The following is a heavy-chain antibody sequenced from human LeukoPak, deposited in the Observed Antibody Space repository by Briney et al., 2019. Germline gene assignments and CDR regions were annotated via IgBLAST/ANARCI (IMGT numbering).Heavy chain of an antibody. CDR3: AKAHGYCSSTSCNTYYYYYGMDV. CDR1: GFTFDDYA. CDR2: ISWNSGSI. J-gene: IGHJ6*02. V-gene: IGHV3-9*01. D-gene: IGHD2-2*02. Sequence: GRSLRLSCAASGFTFDDYAMHWVRQAPGKGLEWVSGISWNSGSIVYADSVKGRFTISRDNAKNSLYLQMNSLRAEDTALYYCAKAHGYCSSTSCNTYYYYYGMDVWGQGTTVTVSS.